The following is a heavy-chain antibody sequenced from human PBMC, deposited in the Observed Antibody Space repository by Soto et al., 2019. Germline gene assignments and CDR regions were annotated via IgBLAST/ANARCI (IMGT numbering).Heavy chain of an antibody. Sequence: ASVKVSCKASGGTFSRYSISWVRQAPGQGLEWMGGISPGFSTASYAQKFQDKVTITADESTSTAYMELSSLRSEDTAVYYCATATPPYYYDSSGPRGAFDIWGQGTMVTVSS. CDR3: ATATPPYYYDSSGPRGAFDI. J-gene: IGHJ3*02. CDR1: GGTFSRYS. V-gene: IGHV1-69*13. D-gene: IGHD3-22*01. CDR2: ISPGFSTA.